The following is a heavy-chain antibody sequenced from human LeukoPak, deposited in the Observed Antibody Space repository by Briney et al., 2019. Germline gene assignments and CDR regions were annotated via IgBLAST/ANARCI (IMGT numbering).Heavy chain of an antibody. CDR3: ATRKLGNDY. CDR1: GGSVSNYY. Sequence: PWETLSLTSTVSGGSVSNYYWSWIRQSPGKGLEWIGYIYYTETSYNPSLKSRVTISADTSKNQFSLKLYSVTAADTAVYYCATRKLGNDYWGQGTLVTVSS. J-gene: IGHJ4*02. V-gene: IGHV4-59*02. CDR2: IYYTET. D-gene: IGHD7-27*01.